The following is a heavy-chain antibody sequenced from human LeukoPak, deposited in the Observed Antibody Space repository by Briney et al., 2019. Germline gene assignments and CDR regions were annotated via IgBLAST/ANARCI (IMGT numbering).Heavy chain of an antibody. V-gene: IGHV4-4*07. CDR1: GGSISIYY. Sequence: SETLSLTCTVSGGSISIYYWSWIRQPAGKGLEWIGRIYTSGSTNYNPSLKSRVTMSVDTSKNQFSLKLSSVTAADTAVYYCARFSSIAAAFDYWGQGTLVTVSS. J-gene: IGHJ4*02. CDR3: ARFSSIAAAFDY. D-gene: IGHD6-13*01. CDR2: IYTSGST.